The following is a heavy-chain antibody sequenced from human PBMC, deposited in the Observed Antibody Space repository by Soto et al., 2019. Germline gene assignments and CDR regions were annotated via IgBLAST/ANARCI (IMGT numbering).Heavy chain of an antibody. Sequence: QVQLVESGGGVVQPGRSLRLSCAASGFTFSSYVVHWVRQAPGKGLEWVAVISHDGGHKDYADSGKGRFTISRDNSKSTLYLQMNSIRVEDMAVYYCARKGYGSGAADAFDIWGQGTMVTVSS. CDR3: ARKGYGSGAADAFDI. CDR1: GFTFSSYV. D-gene: IGHD6-19*01. CDR2: ISHDGGHK. V-gene: IGHV3-30-3*01. J-gene: IGHJ3*02.